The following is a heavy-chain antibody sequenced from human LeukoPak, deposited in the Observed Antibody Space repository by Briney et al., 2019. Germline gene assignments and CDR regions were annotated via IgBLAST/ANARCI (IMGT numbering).Heavy chain of an antibody. Sequence: SETLSLTCTVSGAPIKSYYWSWIRQPPGKGLEWLGENFYSGSTKYNPSLKSRVIMSMDTSKNHCSLKVNSVTAADTAVYYCARLLYFGSGRPHNWFDPWGQGTLVTVSS. V-gene: IGHV4-59*01. CDR3: ARLLYFGSGRPHNWFDP. CDR2: NFYSGST. CDR1: GAPIKSYY. D-gene: IGHD3-10*01. J-gene: IGHJ5*02.